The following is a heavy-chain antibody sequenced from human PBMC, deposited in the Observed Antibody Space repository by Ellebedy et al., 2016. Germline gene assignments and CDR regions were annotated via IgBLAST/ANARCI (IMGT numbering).Heavy chain of an antibody. Sequence: GESLKISXVASGFSISNYWMNWVRQAPGKGLEWVAKIKEDGSEEALVDYVKGRFTISRDNAKNSLYLEMNSLRVEDTAVYSCARASLGHYHFDLWGQGTLVTVSS. J-gene: IGHJ4*02. CDR3: ARASLGHYHFDL. CDR2: IKEDGSEE. D-gene: IGHD1-26*01. CDR1: GFSISNYW. V-gene: IGHV3-7*04.